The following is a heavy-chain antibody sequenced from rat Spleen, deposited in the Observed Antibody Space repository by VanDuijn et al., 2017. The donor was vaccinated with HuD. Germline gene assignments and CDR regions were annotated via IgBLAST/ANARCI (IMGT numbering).Heavy chain of an antibody. CDR1: GFTFSDYY. Sequence: EVQLVESDGGLVQPGRSLKLSCAASGFTFSDYYMAWVRQAPTKGLEWVATISYDDSRTYYRDSVKGRFTISRDNAKSTLYLQMDSLRSEHTATYFCARHSEDGSYYYPYFDYWGKGVMVTVSS. CDR2: ISYDDSRT. CDR3: ARHSEDGSYYYPYFDY. V-gene: IGHV5-29*01. J-gene: IGHJ2*01. D-gene: IGHD1-12*02.